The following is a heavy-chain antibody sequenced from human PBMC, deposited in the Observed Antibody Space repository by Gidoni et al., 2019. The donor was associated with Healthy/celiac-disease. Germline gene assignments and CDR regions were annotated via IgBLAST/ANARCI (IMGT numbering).Heavy chain of an antibody. CDR2: IKQDGSDK. CDR3: ARESIQLWFGYYYYYMDV. V-gene: IGHV3-7*03. Sequence: EGQLVESGGGLVQPGGSLRLSCAPSGFPFSSYWRSWVRLAPGKGLEWVANIKQDGSDKYYVDSVKGRFTISRDNAKNSLYLQMNSLRAEDTAVYYCARESIQLWFGYYYYYMDVWGKGTTVTVSS. CDR1: GFPFSSYW. D-gene: IGHD5-18*01. J-gene: IGHJ6*03.